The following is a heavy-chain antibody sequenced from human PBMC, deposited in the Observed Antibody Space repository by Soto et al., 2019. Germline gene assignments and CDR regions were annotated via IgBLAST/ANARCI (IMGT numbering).Heavy chain of an antibody. CDR3: AREVGHMDV. V-gene: IGHV1-18*04. D-gene: IGHD2-2*01. CDR2: VSPYNGDT. Sequence: ASVKVSCKASGYTFTTYGINWVRQAPGQGLEWMGWVSPYNGDTTYAQRVQGRVTMTTDTSTRTAYLELRSLRSDDTAVYYCAREVGHMDVWGQGTTVTVSS. CDR1: GYTFTTYG. J-gene: IGHJ6*02.